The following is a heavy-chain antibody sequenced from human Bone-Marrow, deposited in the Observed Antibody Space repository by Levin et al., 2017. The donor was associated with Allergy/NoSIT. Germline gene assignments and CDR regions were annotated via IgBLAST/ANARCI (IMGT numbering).Heavy chain of an antibody. Sequence: GGSLRLSCVASGFTFSHYTMNWVRQAPGKGLEWVSYISSSGATIYYADSVKGRFSISRDNARDSLYLQMHSLRAEDTAVYYCARGPTGGYVDYYYSGMDVWGQGTSVTVSS. CDR3: ARGPTGGYVDYYYSGMDV. D-gene: IGHD2-8*02. J-gene: IGHJ6*02. CDR1: GFTFSHYT. CDR2: ISSSGATI. V-gene: IGHV3-48*01.